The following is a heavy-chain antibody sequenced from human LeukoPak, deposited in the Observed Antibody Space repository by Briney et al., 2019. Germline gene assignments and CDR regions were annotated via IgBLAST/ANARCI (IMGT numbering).Heavy chain of an antibody. CDR3: AKDPYSFSDPYYMDV. D-gene: IGHD2-21*01. CDR2: IRYDGSNK. J-gene: IGHJ6*03. V-gene: IGHV3-30*02. CDR1: GFTFSSYG. Sequence: PGGSLRLSCAASGFTFSSYGMHWVRQAPGKGLEWVAFIRYDGSNKYYADSVKGRFTISRDNSKNTLYLQMNSLRAEDTAVYYCAKDPYSFSDPYYMDVWGKGTTVTISS.